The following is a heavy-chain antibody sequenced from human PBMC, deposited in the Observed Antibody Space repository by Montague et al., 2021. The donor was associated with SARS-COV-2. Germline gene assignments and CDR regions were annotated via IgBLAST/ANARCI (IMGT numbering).Heavy chain of an antibody. D-gene: IGHD5-24*01. CDR2: IYYSGST. CDR3: ARVFPRWLQFDPYFDY. Sequence: SETLSLTCTVSGGSISSYYWSWIRQPPGKGLEWIGDIYYSGSTNYNPSLKSRVTISVDTSKNQFSLKLSSVTAADTAVYYCARVFPRWLQFDPYFDYWGQGTPVTVSS. CDR1: GGSISSYY. V-gene: IGHV4-59*01. J-gene: IGHJ4*02.